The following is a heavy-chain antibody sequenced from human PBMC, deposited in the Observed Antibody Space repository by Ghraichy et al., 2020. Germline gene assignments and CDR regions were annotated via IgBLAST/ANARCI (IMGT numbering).Heavy chain of an antibody. CDR3: ARIGDGPLQTNWFDP. Sequence: SGPTLVKPTETLTLTCTVSGFSLSNARMGVSWIRQPPGKALEWLAHIFSDDEKSYSTSLKSRLTISKDTSKSQVVLTMTNMDPVDTATYYCARIGDGPLQTNWFDPWGQGTLVTVSS. D-gene: IGHD7-27*01. CDR2: IFSDDEK. CDR1: GFSLSNARMG. V-gene: IGHV2-26*01. J-gene: IGHJ5*02.